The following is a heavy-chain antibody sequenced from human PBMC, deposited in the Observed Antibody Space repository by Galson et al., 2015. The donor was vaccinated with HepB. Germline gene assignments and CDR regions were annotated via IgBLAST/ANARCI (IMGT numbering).Heavy chain of an antibody. CDR2: SHSGGTT. CDR3: ARVKHSYAINWFDS. V-gene: IGHV3-53*05. J-gene: IGHJ5*01. Sequence: SLRLSCAASGFTFSSYWMSWVRQAPGKGLECVSVSHSGGTTYYADSVKGRFTISRDNSRNTLYLQMNSLRAEDTAVYYCARVKHSYAINWFDSWGQGTLVTVSS. D-gene: IGHD3-16*01. CDR1: GFTFSSYW.